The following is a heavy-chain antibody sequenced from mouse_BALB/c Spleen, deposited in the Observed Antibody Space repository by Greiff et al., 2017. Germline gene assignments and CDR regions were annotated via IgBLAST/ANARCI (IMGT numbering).Heavy chain of an antibody. CDR1: GFTFSSFG. Sequence: DVKLVESGGGLVQPGGSRKLSCAASGFTFSSFGMHWVRQAPEKGLEWVAYISSGSSTIYYADTVKGRFTISRDNPKNTLFLQMTSLRSEDTAMYYCARSTYGNGVGFAYWGQGTLVTVSA. CDR2: ISSGSSTI. J-gene: IGHJ3*01. CDR3: ARSTYGNGVGFAY. V-gene: IGHV5-17*02. D-gene: IGHD2-1*01.